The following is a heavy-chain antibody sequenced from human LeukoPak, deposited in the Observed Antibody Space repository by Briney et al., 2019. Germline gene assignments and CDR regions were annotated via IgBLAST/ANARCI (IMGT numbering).Heavy chain of an antibody. Sequence: GGSLRLSCAASGFTSSSYWMSWVRQAPGKGLEWVANIKQDGSEKYYVDSVKGRFTISRDDAKDSLYLQMNSLRAEDTAVYYCAVETYSSSTLDYWGQGTLVTVSS. V-gene: IGHV3-7*01. J-gene: IGHJ4*02. CDR2: IKQDGSEK. D-gene: IGHD6-6*01. CDR1: GFTSSSYW. CDR3: AVETYSSSTLDY.